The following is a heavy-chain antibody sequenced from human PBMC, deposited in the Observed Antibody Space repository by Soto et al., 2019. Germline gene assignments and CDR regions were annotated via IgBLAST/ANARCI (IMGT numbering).Heavy chain of an antibody. J-gene: IGHJ4*02. CDR2: ISGSGGST. Sequence: EVQLLESGGGLVQPGGSLRLSCVASGFTFSSYAMSWVRQAPGKGLEWVSAISGSGGSTYYADSVKGRFTISRDNSKNTLYLQMNSLRAEDTAVYYCAKDKGGRGSYWGGDYWGQGTLVTVSS. CDR3: AKDKGGRGSYWGGDY. CDR1: GFTFSSYA. V-gene: IGHV3-23*01. D-gene: IGHD1-26*01.